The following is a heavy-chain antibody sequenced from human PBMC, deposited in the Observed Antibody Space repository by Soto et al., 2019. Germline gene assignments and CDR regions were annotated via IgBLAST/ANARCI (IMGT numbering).Heavy chain of an antibody. CDR2: ISGSGGST. D-gene: IGHD3-10*01. V-gene: IGHV3-23*01. J-gene: IGHJ5*02. Sequence: GSLRLSCAASGFTFSSYAMSWVRQAPGKGLEWVSAISGSGGSTYYADSVKGRFTISRDNSKNTLYLQMNSLRAEDTAVYYCAKDPIWFGESYNWFDPWGQGTLVTVSS. CDR3: AKDPIWFGESYNWFDP. CDR1: GFTFSSYA.